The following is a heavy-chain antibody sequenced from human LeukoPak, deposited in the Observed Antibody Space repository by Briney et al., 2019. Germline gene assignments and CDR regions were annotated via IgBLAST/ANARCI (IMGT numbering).Heavy chain of an antibody. V-gene: IGHV4-39*07. CDR3: ARVDGSCSGGSCPSGNWFDP. CDR2: IYYSGST. J-gene: IGHJ5*02. D-gene: IGHD2-15*01. CDR1: GGSISSSSYY. Sequence: PSETLSLTCTVSGGSISSSSYYWGWIRQPPGKGLEWIGSIYYSGSTYYNPSLKSRVTISVDPSKNQFSLKLSSVTAADTAVYYCARVDGSCSGGSCPSGNWFDPWGQGTLVTVSS.